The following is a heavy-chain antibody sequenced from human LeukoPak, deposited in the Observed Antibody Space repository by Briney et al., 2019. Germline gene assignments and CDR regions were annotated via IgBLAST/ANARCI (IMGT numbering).Heavy chain of an antibody. J-gene: IGHJ4*02. V-gene: IGHV3-23*01. Sequence: YPGGSLRLSCAASGFTFSSYGITWVRQAPGKGLEWVSTISATGGSTYYADSVEGRFTISRDNSKDTLYLQMNSLRAEDTAVYYCAKGGYSSGWRNYFDYWGQGTLVTVSS. CDR1: GFTFSSYG. CDR3: AKGGYSSGWRNYFDY. D-gene: IGHD6-19*01. CDR2: ISATGGST.